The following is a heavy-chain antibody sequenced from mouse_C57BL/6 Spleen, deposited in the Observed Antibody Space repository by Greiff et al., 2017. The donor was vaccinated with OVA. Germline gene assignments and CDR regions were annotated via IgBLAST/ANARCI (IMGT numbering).Heavy chain of an antibody. CDR3: GRWDGSSPAWFAY. CDR1: GYTFTSYW. J-gene: IGHJ3*01. V-gene: IGHV1-50*01. D-gene: IGHD1-1*01. CDR2: IDPSGSYT. Sequence: QVQLQQPGAELVKPGASVKLSCKASGYTFTSYWMQWVKQRPGQGLEWIGEIDPSGSYTNYNQKFKGKATLTVDTSSSTAYMQLSSWTSEESAVYYCGRWDGSSPAWFAYWGQGTLVTVSA.